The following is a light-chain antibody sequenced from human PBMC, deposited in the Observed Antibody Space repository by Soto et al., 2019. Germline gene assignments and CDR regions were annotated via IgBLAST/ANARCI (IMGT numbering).Light chain of an antibody. CDR3: QQYNNWPWT. V-gene: IGKV3-15*01. J-gene: IGKJ1*01. CDR1: QSISDT. Sequence: ETVMTQSPATLSVSPGGRATLSCRASQSISDTLAWYQQKPGQAPRLLIHGASTRATGFPARFSGSGSGTDFTLTISSLQSADFAVYYCQQYNNWPWTFGQGTKVEIK. CDR2: GAS.